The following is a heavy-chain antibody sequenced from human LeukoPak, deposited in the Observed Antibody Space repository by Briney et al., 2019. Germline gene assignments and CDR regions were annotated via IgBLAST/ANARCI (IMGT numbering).Heavy chain of an antibody. V-gene: IGHV4-30-2*01. CDR2: IYHSGST. CDR1: GGSISSGGYS. CDR3: ARAGYSFGLGY. D-gene: IGHD5-18*01. Sequence: SQTLSLTCAVSGGSISSGGYSWSWIRQPPGKGLEWIGYIYHSGSTNYNPSLKSRVTISVDRSKNQFSLKLSSVTAADTAVYYCARAGYSFGLGYWGQGTLVTVSS. J-gene: IGHJ4*02.